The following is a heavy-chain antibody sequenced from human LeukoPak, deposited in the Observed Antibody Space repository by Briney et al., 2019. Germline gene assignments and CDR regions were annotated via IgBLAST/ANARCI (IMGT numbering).Heavy chain of an antibody. CDR2: INPNSGGT. Sequence: ASVTVSCKASGYTITGYYMHWVRQAPGQGLEWMGWINPNSGGTNYAQKFQGRVTMTRDTSISTAYMALSRLRSDDTSVYYCAISALDYFDYWGQGTLVTVSS. CDR3: AISALDYFDY. J-gene: IGHJ4*02. V-gene: IGHV1-2*02. D-gene: IGHD6-13*01. CDR1: GYTITGYY.